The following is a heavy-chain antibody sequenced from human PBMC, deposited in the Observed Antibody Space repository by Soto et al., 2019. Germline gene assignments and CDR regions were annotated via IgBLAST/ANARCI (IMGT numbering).Heavy chain of an antibody. Sequence: QVQLVQSGAEVKKPGASVKVSCKASGGTFSSYAISWVRQAPGQGLEWMGGIIPIFGTANYAQKFQGRVTITANKTTSTAYMKLSSLRSEGTVMYYCARDAHVGGYDSSGYRWIDIWGQGTMVTVSS. V-gene: IGHV1-69*06. CDR2: IIPIFGTA. J-gene: IGHJ3*02. CDR1: GGTFSSYA. D-gene: IGHD3-22*01. CDR3: ARDAHVGGYDSSGYRWIDI.